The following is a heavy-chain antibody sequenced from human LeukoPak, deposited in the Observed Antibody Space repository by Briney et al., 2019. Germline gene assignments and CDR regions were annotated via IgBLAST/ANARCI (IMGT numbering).Heavy chain of an antibody. CDR2: IIPIFGTA. V-gene: IGHV1-69*05. J-gene: IGHJ5*02. CDR1: GGTFSSYA. Sequence: AASVKVSCKASGGTFSSYAISWVRQAPGQGLERMGGIIPIFGTANYAQKFQGRVTITTDESTSTAYMELSSLRSEDTAVYYCARGRCSSTSCYTKGGNWFDPWGQGTLVTVSS. D-gene: IGHD2-2*02. CDR3: ARGRCSSTSCYTKGGNWFDP.